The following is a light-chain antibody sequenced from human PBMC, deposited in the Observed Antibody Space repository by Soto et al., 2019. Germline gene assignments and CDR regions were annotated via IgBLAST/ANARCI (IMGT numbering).Light chain of an antibody. CDR2: GAS. CDR1: QSVSSD. J-gene: IGKJ1*01. Sequence: EIVMTPSPAPLSVSPGERVTLSCRARQSVSSDLAWYQQKPGQAPRLLIYGASTRVTGFPARFSGSGSGTVFTLTVSSLQSEDSAVYYCQQYYDCRWTFGQGTKVEIK. CDR3: QQYYDCRWT. V-gene: IGKV3-15*01.